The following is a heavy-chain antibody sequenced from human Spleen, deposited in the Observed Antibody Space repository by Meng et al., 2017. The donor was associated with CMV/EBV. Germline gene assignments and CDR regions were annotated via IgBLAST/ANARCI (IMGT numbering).Heavy chain of an antibody. CDR3: ARDLRGGDSGGYSDY. CDR2: ISYDGSNK. CDR1: GFTFSSYA. Sequence: GESLKISCAASGFTFSSYAMHWVRQAPGKGLEWVAVISYDGSNKYYADSVKGRFTISRDNSKNTQYLQMNSLRGEDTAVYYCARDLRGGDSGGYSDYWGQGTLVTVSS. J-gene: IGHJ4*02. D-gene: IGHD3-22*01. V-gene: IGHV3-30-3*01.